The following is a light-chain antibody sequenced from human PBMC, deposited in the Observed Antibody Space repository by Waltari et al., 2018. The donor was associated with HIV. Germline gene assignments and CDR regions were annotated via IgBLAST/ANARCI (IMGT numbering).Light chain of an antibody. Sequence: SYELTQPPSVSVSPGQTATITCSGDKLENRYAFWYQRKPGQSPILVTYTNSKRPSGIPERFSGSASGNTATLTISGTQAMDEADYYCQAWDSSTANLVFGGGTKLTVL. CDR3: QAWDSSTANLV. J-gene: IGLJ2*01. CDR2: TNS. V-gene: IGLV3-1*01. CDR1: KLENRY.